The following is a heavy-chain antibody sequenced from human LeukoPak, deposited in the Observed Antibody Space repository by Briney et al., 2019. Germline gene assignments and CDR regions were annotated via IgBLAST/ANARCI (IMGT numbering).Heavy chain of an antibody. D-gene: IGHD2-15*01. V-gene: IGHV4-34*01. Sequence: ASETLSLTCAVYGGSFSGYYWSWIRQPPGKGLEWIGEINHSGSTNYNPSLKSRVTISVDTSKNQFSLKLSSVTAADTAVYYCARGRIAGTAGNWFDPWGQGTLVTVSS. CDR2: INHSGST. J-gene: IGHJ5*02. CDR1: GGSFSGYY. CDR3: ARGRIAGTAGNWFDP.